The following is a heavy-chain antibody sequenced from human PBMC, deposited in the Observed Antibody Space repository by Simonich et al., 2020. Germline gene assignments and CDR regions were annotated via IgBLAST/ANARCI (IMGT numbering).Heavy chain of an antibody. CDR3: ARSTTGTTAFDI. Sequence: QVQLVQSGAEVKKPGASVKVSCKASGYTFTSYGISWVRQAPGQELEWMGWISAYNGNTNDAQKHQGRDTMTTDTATSTAYMELRSLRSDDTAVYYCARSTTGTTAFDIWGQGTMVTVSS. CDR1: GYTFTSYG. CDR2: ISAYNGNT. D-gene: IGHD1-1*01. J-gene: IGHJ3*02. V-gene: IGHV1-18*01.